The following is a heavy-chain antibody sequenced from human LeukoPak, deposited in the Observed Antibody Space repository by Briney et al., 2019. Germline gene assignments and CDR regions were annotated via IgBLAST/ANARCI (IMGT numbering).Heavy chain of an antibody. CDR1: GFTFSSYA. CDR3: ARGGARMTIGEYYFDY. D-gene: IGHD4/OR15-4a*01. J-gene: IGHJ4*02. CDR2: ISYDGSNK. V-gene: IGHV3-30*04. Sequence: GGSLRLSCAASGFTFSSYAMHWVRQAPGKGLEWVAVISYDGSNKYYADSVKGRFTISRDNSKNTLYLQMNSLRAEDTAVYYCARGGARMTIGEYYFDYWGQGTLVTVSS.